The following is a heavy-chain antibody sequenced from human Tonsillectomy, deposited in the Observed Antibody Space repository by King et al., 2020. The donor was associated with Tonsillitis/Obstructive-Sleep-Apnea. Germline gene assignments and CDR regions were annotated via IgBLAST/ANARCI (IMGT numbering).Heavy chain of an antibody. Sequence: VQLVESGGGVVQPGRSLRLSCAASGFTFSDYGMHWVRQAPGKGLEWVAVIWNDGSNKYYADSVKGRFTISRDNSRDTLYLQMDSLRAEDTAIYYCAGGSPPYCRSIGCSYYFDYWGQGTPGTVSS. CDR2: IWNDGSNK. CDR3: AGGSPPYCRSIGCSYYFDY. V-gene: IGHV3-33*01. J-gene: IGHJ4*02. D-gene: IGHD2-2*01. CDR1: GFTFSDYG.